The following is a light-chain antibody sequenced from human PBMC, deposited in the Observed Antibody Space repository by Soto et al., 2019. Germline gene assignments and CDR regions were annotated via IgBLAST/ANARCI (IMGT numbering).Light chain of an antibody. J-gene: IGKJ2*01. CDR1: QSVSSRF. Sequence: EIVLTQSPGTLSLSPGERATLSCRASQSVSSRFLAWYQQKPGQAPRLIIYGASSRATGIPDRFSGSGSGTDFTLTISSLQPDDFATFYCQQYHRYYTFGQGTKLEIK. CDR3: QQYHRYYT. V-gene: IGKV3-20*01. CDR2: GAS.